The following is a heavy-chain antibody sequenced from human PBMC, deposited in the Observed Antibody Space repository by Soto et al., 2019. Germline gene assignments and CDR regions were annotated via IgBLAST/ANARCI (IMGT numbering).Heavy chain of an antibody. CDR1: GFTFSSYG. Sequence: TGGSLRLSCAASGFTFSSYGMHWVRQAPGKGLEWVAVISYDGSNKYYADSVKGRFTISRDNSKNTLYLQMNSLRAEDTAVYYCAKDYYDSSGYYLPRYYGMDVWGQGTTVTVSS. CDR2: ISYDGSNK. V-gene: IGHV3-30*18. CDR3: AKDYYDSSGYYLPRYYGMDV. D-gene: IGHD3-22*01. J-gene: IGHJ6*02.